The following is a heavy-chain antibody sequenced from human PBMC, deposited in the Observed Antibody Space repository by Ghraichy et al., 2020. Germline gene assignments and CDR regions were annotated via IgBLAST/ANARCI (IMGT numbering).Heavy chain of an antibody. CDR3: ARAIYGENFLG. CDR1: EYTFSGYY. Sequence: ASVKVSCKASEYTFSGYYIHWVRQAPRQGLEWMGWISPDTSATNYAQRFRGRVTMARDTSIWTAYMELSSLRSDDTAVYYCARAIYGENFLGWGQGTLVTVSS. D-gene: IGHD4/OR15-4a*01. CDR2: ISPDTSAT. J-gene: IGHJ4*02. V-gene: IGHV1-2*02.